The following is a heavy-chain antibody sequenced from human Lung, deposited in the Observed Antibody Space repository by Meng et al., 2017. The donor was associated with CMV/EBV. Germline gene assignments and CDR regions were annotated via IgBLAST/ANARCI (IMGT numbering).Heavy chain of an antibody. J-gene: IGHJ4*02. CDR1: GDTFSSYA. V-gene: IGHV1-69*05. D-gene: IGHD1-26*01. CDR2: IIPIFGTA. CDR3: ARLSGTISDY. Sequence: KVSCTASGDTFSSYAICWVRQAPGQGLEWMGGIIPIFGTANYAQKFQGRVTITTGESTSTAYMELSSLRSDDTAVYYCARLSGTISDYWGQGTLVTVSS.